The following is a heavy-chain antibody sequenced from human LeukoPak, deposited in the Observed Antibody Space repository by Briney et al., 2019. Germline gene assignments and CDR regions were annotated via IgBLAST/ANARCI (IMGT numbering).Heavy chain of an antibody. CDR3: GKHDSASDY. V-gene: IGHV3-30*02. CDR2: TQSDGYGK. J-gene: IGHJ4*02. Sequence: GGSLRLSCVTSGFMFSSYGMHWVRQAPGKGLEWVAFTQSDGYGKDYRDSVKGRFTISRDNSKNTLYLQMNSLRAEDTALYYCGKHDSASDYWGQGTLVTVSS. CDR1: GFMFSSYG. D-gene: IGHD1-26*01.